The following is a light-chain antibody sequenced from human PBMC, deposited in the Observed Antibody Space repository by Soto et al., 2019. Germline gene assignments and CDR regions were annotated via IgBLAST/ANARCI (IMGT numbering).Light chain of an antibody. CDR2: DAS. CDR1: QSISSW. J-gene: IGKJ1*01. Sequence: DIQMTQSPSTLSASVGDRVTITCRASQSISSWLAWYQQKPGKAPNLLIYDASNLESGVPSRFSGSGSGTEFTLTISSLQPDDFATYYCQQYNSYQWKFGQGTKVDI. CDR3: QQYNSYQWK. V-gene: IGKV1-5*01.